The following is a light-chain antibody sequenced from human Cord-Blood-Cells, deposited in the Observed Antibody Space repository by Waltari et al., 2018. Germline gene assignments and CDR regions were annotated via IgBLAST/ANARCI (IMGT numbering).Light chain of an antibody. CDR1: QSISSY. CDR2: AAS. CDR3: QQSYSTPHT. Sequence: DLQMNQSPSSLSASVGDRVPITCRASQSISSYLNWYQQKPGKAPKLLIYAASSLQSGVPSRFSGSGSGTDFTLTISSLQPEDFATYYCQQSYSTPHTFGGGTKVEIK. J-gene: IGKJ4*01. V-gene: IGKV1-39*01.